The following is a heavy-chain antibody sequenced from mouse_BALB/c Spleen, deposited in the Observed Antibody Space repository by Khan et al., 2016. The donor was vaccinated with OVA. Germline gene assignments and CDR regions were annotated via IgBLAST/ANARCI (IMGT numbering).Heavy chain of an antibody. CDR3: AREGAYYRSDGWFAY. D-gene: IGHD2-14*01. CDR2: INPSSGYT. Sequence: QVQLQQSGAELARPGASVKMSCKASGYTFTSYTMHWVKQRPGQGLEWIGYINPSSGYTNSNQKFKDKATSTADKSSSTAYMQLSSLTSEDSAVYYCAREGAYYRSDGWFAYWGQGTLVTVSA. CDR1: GYTFTSYT. V-gene: IGHV1-4*01. J-gene: IGHJ3*01.